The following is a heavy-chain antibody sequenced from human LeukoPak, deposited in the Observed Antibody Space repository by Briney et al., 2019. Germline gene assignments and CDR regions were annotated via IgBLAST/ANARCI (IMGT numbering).Heavy chain of an antibody. Sequence: SETLSLTCTVSGGSISSYYWIWIRQPPGKGLEWIGYIYYSGSTNYNPSLKSRVTISVDTSKNQFSLKLSSVTAADTAVYYCARHSTTWTPFDYWGQGTLVTVSS. J-gene: IGHJ4*02. CDR1: GGSISSYY. D-gene: IGHD2/OR15-2a*01. CDR3: ARHSTTWTPFDY. V-gene: IGHV4-59*08. CDR2: IYYSGST.